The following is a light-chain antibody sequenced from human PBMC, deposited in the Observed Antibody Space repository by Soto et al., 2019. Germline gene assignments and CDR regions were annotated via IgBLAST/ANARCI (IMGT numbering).Light chain of an antibody. CDR1: SSDVGGYNY. CDR3: SSYTSSSTPCV. V-gene: IGLV2-14*01. J-gene: IGLJ1*01. Sequence: QSALTQPASVSGSPGQSITISCTGTSSDVGGYNYVSWYQQHPGKAPKLMIYDVSNRPSVVSNRFSGSKSGNTASLTISGLQAEDEADYYCSSYTSSSTPCVFGTGTKLTVL. CDR2: DVS.